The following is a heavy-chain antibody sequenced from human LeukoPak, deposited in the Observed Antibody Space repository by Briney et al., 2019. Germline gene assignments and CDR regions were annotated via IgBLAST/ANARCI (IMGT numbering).Heavy chain of an antibody. J-gene: IGHJ1*01. Sequence: GGSLRLSCAASGFTFSSYWMHWVRQAPGKGLVWVSRIKSDGKTNYADSVKGRFTISRDNAKNTVSLQMNSLRAEDTGVYYCARAPSEIGGYYPEYFRHWGQGTLVPSPQ. CDR2: IKSDGKT. CDR1: GFTFSSYW. CDR3: ARAPSEIGGYYPEYFRH. V-gene: IGHV3-74*01. D-gene: IGHD3-22*01.